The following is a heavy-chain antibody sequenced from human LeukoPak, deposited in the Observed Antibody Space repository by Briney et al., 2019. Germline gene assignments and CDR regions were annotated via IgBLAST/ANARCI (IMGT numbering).Heavy chain of an antibody. Sequence: GGSLRLSCAASGFTFDDYGMSWVRQAPGKGLEWVSGINWNGGSTGYADSVKGRVTISRDNAKNSLYLQMNSLRAEDTALYYCARDRTMVRGVIIRSAFDIWGQGTMVTVSS. V-gene: IGHV3-20*04. D-gene: IGHD3-10*01. CDR3: ARDRTMVRGVIIRSAFDI. CDR1: GFTFDDYG. CDR2: INWNGGST. J-gene: IGHJ3*02.